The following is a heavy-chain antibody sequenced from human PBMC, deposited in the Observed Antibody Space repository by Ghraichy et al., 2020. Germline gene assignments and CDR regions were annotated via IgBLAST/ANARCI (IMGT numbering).Heavy chain of an antibody. Sequence: SVKVSCKASGYTFTGYYMHWVRQAPGQGLEWMGWINPNSGGTNYAQKFQGWVTMTRDTSISTAYMELSRLRSDDTAVYYCATTAATGYCSSTSCYYHGGSGPGGLDVWGQGTTVTVSS. CDR1: GYTFTGYY. V-gene: IGHV1-2*04. CDR3: ATTAATGYCSSTSCYYHGGSGPGGLDV. CDR2: INPNSGGT. J-gene: IGHJ6*02. D-gene: IGHD2-2*01.